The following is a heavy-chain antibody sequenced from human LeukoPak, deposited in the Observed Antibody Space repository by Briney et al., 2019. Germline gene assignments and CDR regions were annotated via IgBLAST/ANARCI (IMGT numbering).Heavy chain of an antibody. Sequence: HGESLKISCKGSGYSFTSHWIGWVRQMPGKGLEWMGIIYPGDFDTRYSPSFQGQVTISADKFISTAYLQWSSLKASDTAMYCCARVSTPSAYDPFDFWGQGTLVTVSS. CDR3: ARVSTPSAYDPFDF. V-gene: IGHV5-51*01. CDR2: IYPGDFDT. J-gene: IGHJ4*02. D-gene: IGHD5-12*01. CDR1: GYSFTSHW.